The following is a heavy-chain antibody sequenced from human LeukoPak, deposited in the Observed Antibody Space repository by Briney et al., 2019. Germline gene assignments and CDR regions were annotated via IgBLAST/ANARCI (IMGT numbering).Heavy chain of an antibody. Sequence: GRSLRLSCAASGFTFSSYAMHWVRQAPGKGLEWVAVISYDGSNKYYADSVEGRFTISRDNSKNTLYLQMNSLRAEDTAVYYCASMQVYCSSTSCYDIGMDVWGKGTTVTVSS. V-gene: IGHV3-30-3*01. CDR2: ISYDGSNK. CDR1: GFTFSSYA. CDR3: ASMQVYCSSTSCYDIGMDV. J-gene: IGHJ6*04. D-gene: IGHD2-2*01.